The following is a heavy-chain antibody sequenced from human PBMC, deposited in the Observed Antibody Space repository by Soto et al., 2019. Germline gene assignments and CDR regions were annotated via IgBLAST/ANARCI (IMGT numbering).Heavy chain of an antibody. CDR3: ARDGTYDYGFDF. Sequence: SETLSLTCPVSGESITNRDYYWNWIRHSPGNGLEWIASIDYIGNTYYNPSLKSRVVISAYTSKNLFSLQLRSVTAADTALYVCARDGTYDYGFDFWGPGTMVTVSS. CDR1: GESITNRDYY. V-gene: IGHV4-30-4*01. J-gene: IGHJ6*02. CDR2: IDYIGNT.